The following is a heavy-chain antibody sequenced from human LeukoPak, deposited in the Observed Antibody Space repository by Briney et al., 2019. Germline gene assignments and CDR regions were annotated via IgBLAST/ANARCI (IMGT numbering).Heavy chain of an antibody. D-gene: IGHD4-23*01. Sequence: ASVKVSCKASGYTFTSYGISWVRQAPGQGLEWMGWISAYNGNTNYAQKLQGRVTMTTDTSTSTAYMELRSLRSDDTAVYYCAREGYGGSTMDDYYYGMDVWGQGTTVTVSS. CDR1: GYTFTSYG. J-gene: IGHJ6*02. CDR2: ISAYNGNT. V-gene: IGHV1-18*01. CDR3: AREGYGGSTMDDYYYGMDV.